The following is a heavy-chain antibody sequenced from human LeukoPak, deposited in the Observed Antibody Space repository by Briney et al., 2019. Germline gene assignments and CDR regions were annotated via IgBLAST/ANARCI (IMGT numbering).Heavy chain of an antibody. CDR1: GFPLSSYA. J-gene: IGHJ4*02. D-gene: IGHD2-15*01. V-gene: IGHV3-23*01. CDR2: TSSSDPGT. CDR3: ARAPVTSCRGAFCYPFDY. Sequence: AGGSLRLSCAASGFPLSSYAMNWVRQGPGKGLEWVAATSSSDPGTYHADSVRGRFTISRDNSKNTLYLQMNRLRVEDAAVYYCARAPVTSCRGAFCYPFDYWGQGTLVTVSS.